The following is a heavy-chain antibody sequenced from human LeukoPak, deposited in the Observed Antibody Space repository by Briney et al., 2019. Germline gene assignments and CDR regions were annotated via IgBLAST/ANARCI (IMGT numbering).Heavy chain of an antibody. CDR1: GFTFSSYG. V-gene: IGHV3-33*08. Sequence: GGSLRLSCAASGFTFSSYGMHWVRQAPGKGLEWVAIIWYDGSNKYYVDSVRGRFTISRDNSRNTLYLQMNSLRAEDTAVYYCARDRGTNGINDRGYFDYWGQGTLVTVSS. D-gene: IGHD1-1*01. J-gene: IGHJ4*02. CDR2: IWYDGSNK. CDR3: ARDRGTNGINDRGYFDY.